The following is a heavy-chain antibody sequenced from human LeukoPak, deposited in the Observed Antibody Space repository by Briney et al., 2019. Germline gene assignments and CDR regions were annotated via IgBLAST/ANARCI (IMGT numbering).Heavy chain of an antibody. Sequence: ASVKVSCKASGYTFTGYYMHWVRQAPGQGLEWMGWINPNSGGTNYAQKFQGRVTMTRDTSISTAYMELSRLRSDDTAVYYCARPFRYCRGGSCYPYFDYWGREPWSPSPQ. CDR1: GYTFTGYY. CDR3: ARPFRYCRGGSCYPYFDY. J-gene: IGHJ4*02. D-gene: IGHD2-15*01. V-gene: IGHV1-2*02. CDR2: INPNSGGT.